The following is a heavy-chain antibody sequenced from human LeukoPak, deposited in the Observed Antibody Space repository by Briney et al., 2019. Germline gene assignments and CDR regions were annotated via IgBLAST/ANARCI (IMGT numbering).Heavy chain of an antibody. J-gene: IGHJ4*02. D-gene: IGHD1-7*01. Sequence: PSETLSLTCTVSGGSISSYYWSWIRQPPGKGLEWIGYIYYSGSTNYNPSLKSRVTISVDTSKNRFSLKLSSVTAADTAVYYCARQGNWDYNFDYWGQGTLVTVSS. CDR2: IYYSGST. V-gene: IGHV4-59*08. CDR1: GGSISSYY. CDR3: ARQGNWDYNFDY.